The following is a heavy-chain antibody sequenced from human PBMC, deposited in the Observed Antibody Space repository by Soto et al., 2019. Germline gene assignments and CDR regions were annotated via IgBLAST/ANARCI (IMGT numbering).Heavy chain of an antibody. V-gene: IGHV1-58*01. D-gene: IGHD1-1*01. CDR2: IVVGSGNT. CDR3: AAVGTVPWTYDY. Sequence: SVKVSCKASGFTFTSSAVQWVRQARGQLLEWIGWIVVGSGNTNYAQKFQERVTITRDMSTSTAYMELSSLRSEDTAVYYCAAVGTVPWTYDYWGQGTLVTVSS. J-gene: IGHJ4*02. CDR1: GFTFTSSA.